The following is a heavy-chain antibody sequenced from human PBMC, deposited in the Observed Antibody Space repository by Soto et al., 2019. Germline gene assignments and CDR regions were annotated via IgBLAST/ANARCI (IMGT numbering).Heavy chain of an antibody. CDR1: GYTFTGYY. V-gene: IGHV1-2*02. D-gene: IGHD3-22*01. CDR2: INPNSGGT. Sequence: ASVKVSCKASGYTFTGYYMHWVRQAPGQGLEWMGWINPNSGGTNYAQKFQGRVTMTRGTSTGTVYMELSSLRSEDTAVYYCARERGLRNYYDSSGYYSLDYWGQGTLVTVSS. J-gene: IGHJ4*02. CDR3: ARERGLRNYYDSSGYYSLDY.